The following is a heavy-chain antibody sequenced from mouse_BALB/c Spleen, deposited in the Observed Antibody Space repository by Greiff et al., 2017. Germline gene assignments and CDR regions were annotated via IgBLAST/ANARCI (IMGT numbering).Heavy chain of an antibody. Sequence: VLLVESGPGLVAPSQTLSITCTVSGFSFTSYCVHWVRQPPGKGLEWLGVIWAGGSTNYNSALKSRLSMIKDNSKSQVFLKLNSLQTDDTARYYCAREQYGRGALDYWGQGTSVTVSS. V-gene: IGHV2-9*02. CDR1: GFSFTSYC. CDR2: IWAGGST. D-gene: IGHD1-1*01. CDR3: AREQYGRGALDY. J-gene: IGHJ4*01.